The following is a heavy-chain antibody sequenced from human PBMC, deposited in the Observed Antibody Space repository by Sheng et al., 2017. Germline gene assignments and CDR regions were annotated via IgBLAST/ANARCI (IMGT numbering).Heavy chain of an antibody. CDR2: INHSGST. Sequence: QVQLQQWGAGLLKPSETLSLTCAVYGGSFSGYYWSWIRQPPGKGLEWIGEINHSGSTNYNPSLKSRVTISVDTSKNQFSLKLSSVTAADTAVYYCARENEVVVTATLIYYYYGMDVVGPKGPRSP. CDR3: ARENEVVVTATLIYYYYGMDV. J-gene: IGHJ6*02. CDR1: GGSFSGYY. D-gene: IGHD2-21*02. V-gene: IGHV4-34*01.